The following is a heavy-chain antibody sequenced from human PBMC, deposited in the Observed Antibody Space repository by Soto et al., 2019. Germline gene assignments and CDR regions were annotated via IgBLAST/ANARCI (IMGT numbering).Heavy chain of an antibody. CDR2: ISSSSSYT. D-gene: IGHD3-9*01. CDR3: ARGYYDILTGYHSYYGMDV. V-gene: IGHV3-11*03. CDR1: GFTFSDYY. Sequence: GGSLRLSCAASGFTFSDYYMSWIRQAPGKGLEWVSYISSSSSYTNYADSVKGRFTISRDNAKNSLYLQMNSLRAEDTAVYYCARGYYDILTGYHSYYGMDVWGQGTTVTVSS. J-gene: IGHJ6*02.